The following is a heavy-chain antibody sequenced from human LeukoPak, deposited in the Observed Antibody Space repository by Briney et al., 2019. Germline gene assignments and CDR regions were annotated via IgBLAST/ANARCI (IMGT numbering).Heavy chain of an antibody. Sequence: ASVKVSCKASGYTFTSYDINWVRQATGQGLEWMGWMNPNSGNTGYAQKFQGRVTMTRNTSISTAYMELSSLRSEDTAVYYCARGLDYSNFNDHWGQGTLVTVSS. D-gene: IGHD4-11*01. V-gene: IGHV1-8*01. CDR3: ARGLDYSNFNDH. CDR1: GYTFTSYD. CDR2: MNPNSGNT. J-gene: IGHJ4*02.